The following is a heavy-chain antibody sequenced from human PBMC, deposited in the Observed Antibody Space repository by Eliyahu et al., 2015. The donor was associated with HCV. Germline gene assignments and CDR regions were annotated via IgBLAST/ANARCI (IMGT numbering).Heavy chain of an antibody. D-gene: IGHD3-16*01. CDR3: ARERIWGTYDHNYYFDL. Sequence: QVQLVESGGGLVKPGGSLRLSCAASGFSXSDYYMSWIRQAPGKGLEWISYISSSGSTRYYADSVKGRFTISRDNAKNSLYLQMNSLRAEDTAVYYCARERIWGTYDHNYYFDLWGRGTLVTVSS. J-gene: IGHJ2*01. CDR2: ISSSGSTR. CDR1: GFSXSDYY. V-gene: IGHV3-11*01.